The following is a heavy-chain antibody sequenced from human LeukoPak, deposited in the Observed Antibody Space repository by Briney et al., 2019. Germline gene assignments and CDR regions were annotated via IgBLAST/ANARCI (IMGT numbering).Heavy chain of an antibody. J-gene: IGHJ6*02. CDR2: ISHDGSNK. D-gene: IGHD6-13*01. CDR1: GFTFSTYA. V-gene: IGHV3-30-3*01. CDR3: AKEVTIPAAGRKDYYYYGLDV. Sequence: GRSLRLSCAASGFTFSTYALHWVRQAPGKGLEWVAVISHDGSNKYYADSVKGRFTISRDNSKNTLYLQMDGLRAEDTAVYYCAKEVTIPAAGRKDYYYYGLDVWGQGTTVTVSS.